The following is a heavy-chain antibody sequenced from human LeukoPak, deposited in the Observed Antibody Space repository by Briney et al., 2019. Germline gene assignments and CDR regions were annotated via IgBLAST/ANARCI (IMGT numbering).Heavy chain of an antibody. D-gene: IGHD2-15*01. V-gene: IGHV1-2*02. CDR3: ARGQMGYCSGGSCHSGAFDI. CDR1: GYTFSGYY. Sequence: ASVKVSCKASGYTFSGYYMHWVRQAPGQGLEWMGWINPKSGGTNEAQKFHDRVTMTRDTSIRTAYMELSSLRSEDTAVYYCARGQMGYCSGGSCHSGAFDIWGQGTMVTVSS. CDR2: INPKSGGT. J-gene: IGHJ3*02.